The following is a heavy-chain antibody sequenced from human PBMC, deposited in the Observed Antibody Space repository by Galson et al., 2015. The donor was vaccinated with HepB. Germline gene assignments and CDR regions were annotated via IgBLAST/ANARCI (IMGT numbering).Heavy chain of an antibody. CDR2: IIPIFGTA. Sequence: SVKVSCKASGGTFSSYAISWVRQAPGQGLEWMGGIIPIFGTANYAQKFQGRVTITADESTSTAYMELSSLRSEDTAVYYCARADRPPGDYDFWSGYTRKGAFDYWGQGTLVTVSS. CDR1: GGTFSSYA. D-gene: IGHD3-3*01. V-gene: IGHV1-69*13. J-gene: IGHJ4*02. CDR3: ARADRPPGDYDFWSGYTRKGAFDY.